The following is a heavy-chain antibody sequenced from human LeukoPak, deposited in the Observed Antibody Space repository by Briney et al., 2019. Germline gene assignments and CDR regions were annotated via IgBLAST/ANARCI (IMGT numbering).Heavy chain of an antibody. CDR1: GFTFSDYY. D-gene: IGHD3-22*01. CDR3: AREDTTDYYDSTGYYYDAFDI. CDR2: ISTSSTGSSGHTI. Sequence: PGGSLRLSCAASGFTFSDYYMSWIRQAPGKGLEWVSYISTSSTGSSGHTIYYADSVKGRFTISRDDAKNSLYLQMNSLRAEDTAVYYCAREDTTDYYDSTGYYYDAFDIWGQGTMVTVSS. V-gene: IGHV3-11*04. J-gene: IGHJ3*02.